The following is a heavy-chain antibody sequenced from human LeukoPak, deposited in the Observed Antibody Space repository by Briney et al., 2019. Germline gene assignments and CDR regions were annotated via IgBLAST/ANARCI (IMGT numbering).Heavy chain of an antibody. CDR1: GFTLGNYW. D-gene: IGHD2-15*01. Sequence: AGSLRLSCEASGFTLGNYWMSWVRQAPGEGLEWVAYIKQDGREKYYGDSVKGRFRLSRDNAENSLYLQKNRLRAEDTAVYYCARLGGRCYNYWGQGTLVTVSS. V-gene: IGHV3-7*01. CDR2: IKQDGREK. J-gene: IGHJ4*02. CDR3: ARLGGRCYNY.